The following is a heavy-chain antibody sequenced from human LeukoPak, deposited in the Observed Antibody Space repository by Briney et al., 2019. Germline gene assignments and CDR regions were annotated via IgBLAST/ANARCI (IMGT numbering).Heavy chain of an antibody. Sequence: ASVKVSCKASGYTFTGYYMHWVRQAPGQGLEWMGWINPNSGGTNYAQKFQGRVTMTRDTSISTAYMELSGLRSDDTAVYYCARVAKLTYYDYIWGSYRHGHHDAFDIWGQGTMVTVSS. CDR1: GYTFTGYY. CDR2: INPNSGGT. CDR3: ARVAKLTYYDYIWGSYRHGHHDAFDI. V-gene: IGHV1-2*02. D-gene: IGHD3-16*02. J-gene: IGHJ3*02.